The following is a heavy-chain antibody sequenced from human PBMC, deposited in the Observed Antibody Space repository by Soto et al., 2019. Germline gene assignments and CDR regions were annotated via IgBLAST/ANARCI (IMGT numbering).Heavy chain of an antibody. CDR3: ARDHPNYDGYYYYYMDV. CDR1: GLTISSNY. V-gene: IGHV3-66*01. Sequence: PGGSMRLSCAASGLTISSNYMSWIRQAPGKGLEWVSVIYSGGSTYYADSVKGRFTISRDNSKNTLYLQMNSLRAEDTAVYYCARDHPNYDGYYYYYMDVWGKGTTVTVSS. D-gene: IGHD4-4*01. J-gene: IGHJ6*03. CDR2: IYSGGST.